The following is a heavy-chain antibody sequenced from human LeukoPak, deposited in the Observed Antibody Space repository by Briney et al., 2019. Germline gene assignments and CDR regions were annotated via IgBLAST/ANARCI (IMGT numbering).Heavy chain of an antibody. Sequence: SETLSLTCTVSGYSISSGYYWGWIRQPPGKGLEWIGSIYHSGSTYYNPSLKSRVTISVDTSKNQFSLKLSSVTAADTAVYYCASRRDGYTPHTAATSRNDYWGQGTLVTVSS. D-gene: IGHD5-24*01. CDR1: GYSISSGYY. V-gene: IGHV4-38-2*02. CDR2: IYHSGST. CDR3: ASRRDGYTPHTAATSRNDY. J-gene: IGHJ4*02.